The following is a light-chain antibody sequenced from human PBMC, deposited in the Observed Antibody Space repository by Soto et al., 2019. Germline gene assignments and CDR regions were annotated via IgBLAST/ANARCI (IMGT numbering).Light chain of an antibody. Sequence: VMTQAPATLSVSPGERVTFSCRASQGVSRKLAWYQHKPGQAPRLLISGASTGATGIPARFSGSGSGTDFSLAISRLEPEDFAVYYCQHYDSARWTFGLGTKVDI. CDR1: QGVSRK. J-gene: IGKJ1*01. CDR2: GAS. CDR3: QHYDSARWT. V-gene: IGKV3-15*01.